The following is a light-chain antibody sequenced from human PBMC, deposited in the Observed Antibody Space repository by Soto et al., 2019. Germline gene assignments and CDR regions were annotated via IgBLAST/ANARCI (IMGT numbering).Light chain of an antibody. Sequence: EIVLTQSPATLSLSPGERATLSCRASQSVSSYLAWYQQKPGQAPRRLIYDPSNRATGIPARFSGSGSGTDVTLAINSLEPEDFAVYYCQQRSNWSPLTFGGGTKVEIK. J-gene: IGKJ4*01. CDR3: QQRSNWSPLT. V-gene: IGKV3-11*01. CDR1: QSVSSY. CDR2: DPS.